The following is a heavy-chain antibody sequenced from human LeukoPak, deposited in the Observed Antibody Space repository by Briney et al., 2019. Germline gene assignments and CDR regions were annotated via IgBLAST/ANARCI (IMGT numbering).Heavy chain of an antibody. D-gene: IGHD6-6*01. CDR1: GFTFRKYW. Sequence: PGGSLRLSCAAPGFTFRKYWLHWVRQAPGKGLVWVSRINPDDGSTSYADSVKGRFTISRDNAKSTLYLQMNSLRAEDTAVYYCTRGYGSWSDYWGQGTLVTVSS. CDR3: TRGYGSWSDY. V-gene: IGHV3-74*01. J-gene: IGHJ4*02. CDR2: INPDDGST.